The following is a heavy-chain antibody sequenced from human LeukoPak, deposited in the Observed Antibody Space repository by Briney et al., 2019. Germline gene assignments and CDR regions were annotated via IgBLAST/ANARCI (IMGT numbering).Heavy chain of an antibody. V-gene: IGHV4-59*01. CDR3: ARVLRGLTQYHGAFDY. D-gene: IGHD2-21*02. J-gene: IGHJ4*02. CDR1: GGSFSSSY. CDR2: IYSNGNT. Sequence: PSETLSLTCIVSGGSFSSSYWSWIRQPPGKGLEWIAYIYSNGNTNSNPSLKSRVTIAVDTSQSQFSLKLSSVTAADTAVYYCARVLRGLTQYHGAFDYWGQGTLVTVSS.